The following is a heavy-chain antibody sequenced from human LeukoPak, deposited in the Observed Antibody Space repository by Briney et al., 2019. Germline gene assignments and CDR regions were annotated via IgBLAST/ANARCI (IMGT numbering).Heavy chain of an antibody. CDR3: ARDSLEDYVWGSYRYWFDY. V-gene: IGHV3-21*01. J-gene: IGHJ4*02. CDR2: ISSSSSYI. D-gene: IGHD3-16*02. CDR1: GFTFSSYS. Sequence: GGSLRLSCAASGFTFSSYSMIWVRQAPGKGLEWVSSISSSSSYIYYADSVKGRFTISRDNAKNSLYLQMNSLRAEDTAVYYCARDSLEDYVWGSYRYWFDYWGQGTLVTVSS.